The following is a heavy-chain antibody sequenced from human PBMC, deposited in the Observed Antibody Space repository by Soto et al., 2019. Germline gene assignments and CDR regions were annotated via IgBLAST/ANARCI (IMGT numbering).Heavy chain of an antibody. V-gene: IGHV3-33*01. CDR1: GFTFSSYG. Sequence: QVQLVESGGGVVQPGRSLRLSCAASGFTFSSYGMHWVRQAPGKGLEWVAVIRYDGSNKYYADSVKGRFTISRDNSKNTLYLQMNSLRAEDTAVYYCARSGDIGYCSGGSCVIGAYFDYWGQGTLVTVSS. CDR3: ARSGDIGYCSGGSCVIGAYFDY. D-gene: IGHD2-15*01. J-gene: IGHJ4*02. CDR2: IRYDGSNK.